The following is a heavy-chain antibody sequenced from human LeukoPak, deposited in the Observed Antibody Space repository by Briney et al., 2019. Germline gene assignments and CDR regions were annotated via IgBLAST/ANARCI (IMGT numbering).Heavy chain of an antibody. J-gene: IGHJ4*02. CDR3: AREFWVIAAISYFDY. Sequence: SETLSLTCAVYGGSFSGYYWRWIRQPPGKGLEWIGEINHSGSTNYNPSLKSRVTISVDTSKNQFSLKLSSVTAADTAVYYCAREFWVIAAISYFDYWGQGTLVTVSS. CDR2: INHSGST. D-gene: IGHD6-13*01. V-gene: IGHV4-34*01. CDR1: GGSFSGYY.